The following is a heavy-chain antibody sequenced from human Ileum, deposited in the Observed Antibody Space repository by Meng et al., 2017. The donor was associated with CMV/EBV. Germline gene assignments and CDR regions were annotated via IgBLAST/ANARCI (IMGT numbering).Heavy chain of an antibody. CDR1: GFTLSSYW. CDR3: ARPSIGVFSLAFDF. J-gene: IGHJ3*01. Sequence: GGSLRLSCAASGFTLSSYWMHWARQAPGKGLEWVSRLNNDGTNTAYADSVKGRFTISRDNAKNTLYLQMNSLRAEDTAVYYCARPSIGVFSLAFDFWGQGALVTVSS. CDR2: LNNDGTNT. V-gene: IGHV3-74*01. D-gene: IGHD3-3*01.